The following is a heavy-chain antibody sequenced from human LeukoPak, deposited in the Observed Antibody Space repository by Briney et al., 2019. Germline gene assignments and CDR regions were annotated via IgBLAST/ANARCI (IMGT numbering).Heavy chain of an antibody. CDR2: IYYSGST. CDR1: GGSISSYY. D-gene: IGHD5-12*01. CDR3: VASGYDSIFDY. J-gene: IGHJ4*02. Sequence: PSETLSLTCTVPGGSISSYYWSWIRQPPGKGLEWIGYIYYSGSTNYNPSLKSRVTISVDTSKNQFSLKLSSVTAADTAVYYCVASGYDSIFDYWGQGTLVTVSS. V-gene: IGHV4-59*01.